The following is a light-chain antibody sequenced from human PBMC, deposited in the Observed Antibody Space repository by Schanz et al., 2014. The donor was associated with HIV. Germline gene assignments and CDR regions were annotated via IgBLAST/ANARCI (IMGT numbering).Light chain of an antibody. Sequence: QSVLTQPASVSGSPGQSITISCTGTSSDVGVYNYVSWYQHHPGKAPKLMIYDVNNRPSGVSNRFSGSKSGTSASLAITGLQAEDEAVYYCQSFDSSLSGSNVVFGGGTKLTVL. CDR2: DVN. CDR1: SSDVGVYNY. CDR3: QSFDSSLSGSNVV. J-gene: IGLJ2*01. V-gene: IGLV2-14*03.